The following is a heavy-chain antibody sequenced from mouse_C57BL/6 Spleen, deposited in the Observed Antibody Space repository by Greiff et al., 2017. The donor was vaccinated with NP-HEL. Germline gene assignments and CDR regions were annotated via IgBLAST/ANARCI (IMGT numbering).Heavy chain of an antibody. CDR1: GYSFTGYY. CDR3: AIYYGNSLYAMDY. D-gene: IGHD2-1*01. J-gene: IGHJ4*01. Sequence: VQLKESGPELVKPGASVKISCKASGYSFTGYYMNWVKQSPEKSLEWIGEINPSTGGTTYNQKFKAKATLTVDKSSSTAYMQLKSLTSEDSAVYYCAIYYGNSLYAMDYWGQGTSVTVSS. V-gene: IGHV1-42*01. CDR2: INPSTGGT.